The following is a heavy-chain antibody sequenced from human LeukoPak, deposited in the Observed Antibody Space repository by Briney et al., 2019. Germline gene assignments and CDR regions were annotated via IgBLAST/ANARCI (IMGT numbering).Heavy chain of an antibody. Sequence: GGSLRLSCAASGFIVNSYAMSWVRQAPGKGLAWVSLIYSDGVTQYADSVKGRFTISRDNSKNTLYLQMNSLRDGDTAVYFCARDRAEGKTWVEFDPWGQGTLVAVSS. V-gene: IGHV3-66*02. J-gene: IGHJ5*02. CDR2: IYSDGVT. CDR1: GFIVNSYA. CDR3: ARDRAEGKTWVEFDP.